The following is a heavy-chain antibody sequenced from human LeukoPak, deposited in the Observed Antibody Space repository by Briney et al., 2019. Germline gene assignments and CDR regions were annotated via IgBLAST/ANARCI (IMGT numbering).Heavy chain of an antibody. CDR1: GGTFSSLT. J-gene: IGHJ4*02. CDR3: ARAGEYCSGGSCYSGVYFDY. Sequence: SVKVSCKASGGTFSSLTINWVRQAPGQGLEWMGGIIPIFGKADYAQKFQDRVTITADESTSTAYMELSSLRSEDTALYYCARAGEYCSGGSCYSGVYFDYWGQGTLVTVSS. CDR2: IIPIFGKA. V-gene: IGHV1-69*01. D-gene: IGHD2-15*01.